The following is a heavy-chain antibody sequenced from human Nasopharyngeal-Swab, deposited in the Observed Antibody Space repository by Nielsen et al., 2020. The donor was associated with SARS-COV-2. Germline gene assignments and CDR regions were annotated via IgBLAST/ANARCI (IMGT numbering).Heavy chain of an antibody. CDR2: TSGSSDNT. V-gene: IGHV3-23*01. Sequence: GESLNIACAASGFTFNNYAMNWIRTAPGKGLEWDAATSGSSDNTYYADSVKGRFTISRDNSRDTVFLEMNSLRAEDTAVYYCAKGQIVVAPGCPFDYWGQGTLVTVAS. D-gene: IGHD3-22*01. CDR1: GFTFNNYA. CDR3: AKGQIVVAPGCPFDY. J-gene: IGHJ4*02.